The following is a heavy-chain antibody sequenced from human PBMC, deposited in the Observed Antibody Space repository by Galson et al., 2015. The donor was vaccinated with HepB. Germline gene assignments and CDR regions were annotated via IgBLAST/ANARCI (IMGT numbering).Heavy chain of an antibody. CDR2: ISYDGSNK. Sequence: SLRLSCAASGFTFSSYAMHWVRQAPGKGLEWVAVISYDGSNKYYADSVKGRFTISRDNSKNTLYLQMNSLRAEGTAVYYCARVDYDFWSGYYRDHGAGGRLGVWGKGTTVTVSS. V-gene: IGHV3-30-3*01. CDR3: ARVDYDFWSGYYRDHGAGGRLGV. CDR1: GFTFSSYA. D-gene: IGHD3-3*01. J-gene: IGHJ6*04.